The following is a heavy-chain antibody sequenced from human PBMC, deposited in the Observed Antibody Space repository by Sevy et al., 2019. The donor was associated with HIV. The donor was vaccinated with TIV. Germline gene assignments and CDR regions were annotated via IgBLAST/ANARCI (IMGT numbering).Heavy chain of an antibody. CDR3: TRGQATVDTPEYYFDY. J-gene: IGHJ4*02. CDR1: GFTFGDYA. CDR2: IRRNSYEPYGGTT. D-gene: IGHD4-17*01. Sequence: GGSLRLSCTSTGFTFGDYAMSWFRQAPGKGLEWVAFIRRNSYEPYGGTTEYAAPVKGRFTISRDDSKSSVHLQMNSLKTEDTAVYFCTRGQATVDTPEYYFDYWGQGTLVTVSS. V-gene: IGHV3-49*03.